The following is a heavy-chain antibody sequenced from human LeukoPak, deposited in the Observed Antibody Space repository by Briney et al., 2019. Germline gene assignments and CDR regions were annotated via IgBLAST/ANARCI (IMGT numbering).Heavy chain of an antibody. D-gene: IGHD6-19*01. CDR3: VRGRYSSGWFKDKNWFDP. CDR2: IYHSGTT. J-gene: IGHJ5*02. CDR1: GVAISRGGYA. Sequence: SETLSLTCAVSGVAISRGGYAWNWMRQPPGKGLVWIAYIYHSGTTYYDPSLKSRATISVDTSKNQFSLKLSSVTAADTAVYYCVRGRYSSGWFKDKNWFDPWGQGIPVTVSS. V-gene: IGHV4-30-4*07.